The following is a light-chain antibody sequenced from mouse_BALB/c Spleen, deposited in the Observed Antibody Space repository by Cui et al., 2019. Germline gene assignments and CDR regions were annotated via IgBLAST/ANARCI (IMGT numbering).Light chain of an antibody. CDR3: HQYHRSPRT. Sequence: QIVLTQSPAIMSASLGERATMTCTASSSVSSSYLHWYQQKPGSSPKLWIYSTSNLASGVPARFSGSGSGTSYSLTISSMEAEDAATYYCHQYHRSPRTFGGGTKLEIK. V-gene: IGKV4-74*01. CDR1: SSVSSSY. CDR2: STS. J-gene: IGKJ1*01.